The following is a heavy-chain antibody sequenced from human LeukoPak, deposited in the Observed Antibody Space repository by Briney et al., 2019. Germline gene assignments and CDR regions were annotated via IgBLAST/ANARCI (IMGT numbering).Heavy chain of an antibody. CDR2: IKQDGSET. Sequence: GGSLRLSCADSGFTFSDYWMDWVRQAPGKGLEWVANIKQDGSETKYVDSVKGRFTIPRDNSKNSLFLQMNSLRVEDTAVYYCARGGRRDSSYNYFDYWGQGTLVTVSS. CDR3: ARGGRRDSSYNYFDY. V-gene: IGHV3-7*01. CDR1: GFTFSDYW. D-gene: IGHD5-24*01. J-gene: IGHJ4*02.